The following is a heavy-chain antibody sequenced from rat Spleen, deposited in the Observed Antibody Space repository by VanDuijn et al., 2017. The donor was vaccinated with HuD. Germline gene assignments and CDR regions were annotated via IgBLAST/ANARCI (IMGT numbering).Heavy chain of an antibody. D-gene: IGHD4-3*01. CDR2: ISYDGSRT. J-gene: IGHJ2*01. CDR1: GFTFSDYY. CDR3: TREGNSGYDY. Sequence: EVQLVESDGGLVQPGRSLKLSCAASGFTFSDYYMAWVRQAPTKGLEWVATISYDGSRTYFRDSVKGRFTISRDNAKSTLYLQMNSLRSEDTATYYCTREGNSGYDYWGQGVMVTVSS. V-gene: IGHV5-29*01.